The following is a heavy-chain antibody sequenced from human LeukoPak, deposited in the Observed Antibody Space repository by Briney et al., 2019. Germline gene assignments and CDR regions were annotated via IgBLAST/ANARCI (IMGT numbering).Heavy chain of an antibody. CDR3: ATGIAAAGALYYFDY. Sequence: PSETLSLTCTVSGGSISSGGYYWSWIRQHPGKGLEWIGYIYYSGSTYYNPSLKSRVTISVDTSKNQFSLKLSSVTAADTAVYYCATGIAAAGALYYFDYWGQGTLVTVSS. D-gene: IGHD6-13*01. V-gene: IGHV4-31*03. J-gene: IGHJ4*02. CDR2: IYYSGST. CDR1: GGSISSGGYY.